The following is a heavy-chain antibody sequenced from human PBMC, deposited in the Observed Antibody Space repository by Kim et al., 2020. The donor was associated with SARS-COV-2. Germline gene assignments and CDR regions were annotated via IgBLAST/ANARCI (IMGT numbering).Heavy chain of an antibody. CDR3: ARGGGGAVAGID. V-gene: IGHV1-3*01. J-gene: IGHJ4*02. D-gene: IGHD6-19*01. Sequence: KYSQKFQGRVTITRYTSASTAYMELSSLRSEDTAVYYCARGGGGAVAGIDWGQGTLVTVSS.